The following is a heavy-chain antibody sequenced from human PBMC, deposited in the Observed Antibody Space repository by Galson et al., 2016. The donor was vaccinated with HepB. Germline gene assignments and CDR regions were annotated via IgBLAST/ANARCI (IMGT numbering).Heavy chain of an antibody. CDR1: GFPFNSHN. CDR3: ARGSFMKAFDY. J-gene: IGHJ4*02. V-gene: IGHV3-21*04. CDR2: ITFSGTYV. Sequence: SLRLSCAASGFPFNSHNMNWVRQTPGKGLEWVSSITFSGTYVYYADSVRGRFSISRDNARDTLYLRMTSLRVEDTALYYCARGSFMKAFDYWGQGSLVTVSS.